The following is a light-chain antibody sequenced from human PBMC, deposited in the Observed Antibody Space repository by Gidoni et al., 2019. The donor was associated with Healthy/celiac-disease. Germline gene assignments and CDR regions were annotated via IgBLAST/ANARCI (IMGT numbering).Light chain of an antibody. CDR1: QSISSW. V-gene: IGKV1-5*03. CDR3: QQYNSSPYT. Sequence: DIQMTQSPSTLSASVGDRVTITCRAIQSISSWLAWYQQKPGKAPKLLIYKASSLESGVPSRFSGSGSGTEFTPTISSLQPDDFATYYCQQYNSSPYTFGQGTKLEIK. CDR2: KAS. J-gene: IGKJ2*01.